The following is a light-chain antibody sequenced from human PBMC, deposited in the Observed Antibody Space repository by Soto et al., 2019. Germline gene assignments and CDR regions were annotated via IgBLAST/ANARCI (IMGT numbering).Light chain of an antibody. CDR2: YAS. CDR1: QSVSGN. CDR3: QQYNNWPYI. V-gene: IGKV3-15*01. J-gene: IGKJ2*01. Sequence: ETVMTQSPATLSVSLGERVTLSCRASQSVSGNVAWYQQKPGQAPRLFTFYASRRPTDITDRFSGSGSGTEFSLTISNLQSQDFAVYYCQQYNNWPYIFGQGTKVEIK.